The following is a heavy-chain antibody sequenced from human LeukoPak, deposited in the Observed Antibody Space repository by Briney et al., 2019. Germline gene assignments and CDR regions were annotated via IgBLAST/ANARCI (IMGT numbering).Heavy chain of an antibody. J-gene: IGHJ4*02. CDR2: NYSDGSNK. Sequence: PGGSLRLSCVASGITSSAAGMHWVRQAPGEGLEWLAFNYSDGSNKYYADSVKGRFTISRDDSKKSVYLQMNSLRAEDTALYYCAKDKGKFYFDYWGQGTLVTVSS. V-gene: IGHV3-30*02. D-gene: IGHD4-23*01. CDR3: AKDKGKFYFDY. CDR1: GITSSAAG.